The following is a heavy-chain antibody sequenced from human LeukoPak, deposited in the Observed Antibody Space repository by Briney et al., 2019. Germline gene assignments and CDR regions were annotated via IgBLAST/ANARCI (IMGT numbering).Heavy chain of an antibody. CDR2: IYTSGST. CDR3: ARDNVHDSIGDYYYYMDV. CDR1: GGSISSYY. V-gene: IGHV4-4*07. Sequence: SETLSLTCSVSGGSISSYYWSWIRQPAGKGLEWIGRIYTSGSTNYDPSLKSRVTMSVDTSKNQFSLKLTSVTAADTAVYYCARDNVHDSIGDYYYYMDVWGKGTTATVSS. D-gene: IGHD3-22*01. J-gene: IGHJ6*03.